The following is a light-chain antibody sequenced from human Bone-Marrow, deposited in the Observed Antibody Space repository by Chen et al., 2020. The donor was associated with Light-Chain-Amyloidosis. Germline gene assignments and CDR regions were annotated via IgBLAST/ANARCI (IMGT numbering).Light chain of an antibody. CDR3: QQYGTSPLT. J-gene: IGKJ4*01. Sequence: EIVLTQSPGTLSLSPGEVANLSCRASQTISSNYLTWYQQKFGQAPRLLIYGSSSRATGIPDRFTGSGSETDFTLTINRLEPEDFAMYYCQQYGTSPLTFGGGTKVEIK. CDR2: GSS. CDR1: QTISSNY. V-gene: IGKV3-20*01.